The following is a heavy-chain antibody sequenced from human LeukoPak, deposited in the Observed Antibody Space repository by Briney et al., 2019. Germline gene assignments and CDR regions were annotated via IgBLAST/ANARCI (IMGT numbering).Heavy chain of an antibody. J-gene: IGHJ5*02. D-gene: IGHD6-13*01. CDR3: AIRTGYSSSWYPESWFDP. V-gene: IGHV4-34*01. CDR2: INHSVST. Sequence: SETLSLTCAVYGGSFSGYYWSWIRQPPGKGLEWIGEINHSVSTNYNPSLKSRVTISVDTSKNQFSLKLSSVTAADTAVYYCAIRTGYSSSWYPESWFDPWGQGTLVTVSS. CDR1: GGSFSGYY.